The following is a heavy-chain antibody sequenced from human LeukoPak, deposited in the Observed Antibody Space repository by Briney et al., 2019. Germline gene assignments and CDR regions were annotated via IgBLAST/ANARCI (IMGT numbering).Heavy chain of an antibody. Sequence: QSGGPLRLSCAASGFTFSTYWMSWVRQAPGKGLEWVANIRQDGSVKYYVDSVKGRFIISRDNAKNSLYLHMNSLRADDTAVYYCAKDGRGSCSNADCHVSYHFDYWGQGILVTVSS. CDR2: IRQDGSVK. J-gene: IGHJ4*02. V-gene: IGHV3-7*01. CDR1: GFTFSTYW. D-gene: IGHD2-8*01. CDR3: AKDGRGSCSNADCHVSYHFDY.